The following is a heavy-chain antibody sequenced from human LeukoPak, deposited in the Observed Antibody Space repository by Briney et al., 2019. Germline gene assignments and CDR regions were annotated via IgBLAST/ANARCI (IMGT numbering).Heavy chain of an antibody. CDR3: PRATTAKRGSEGY. CDR1: GFIFSNYN. V-gene: IGHV3-21*01. D-gene: IGHD1-14*01. CDR2: ISSSGSYI. J-gene: IGHJ4*02. Sequence: GGSLRLSCAASGFIFSNYNMNWVRQAPGKGLEWVSFISSSGSYIYFADSVNGRFTISRDNAKNSLFLQMNSLRTENTGLYYRPRATTAKRGSEGYWGRGTLVTVSS.